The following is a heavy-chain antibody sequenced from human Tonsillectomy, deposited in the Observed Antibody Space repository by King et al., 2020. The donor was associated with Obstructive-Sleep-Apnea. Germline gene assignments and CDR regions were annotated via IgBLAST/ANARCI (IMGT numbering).Heavy chain of an antibody. D-gene: IGHD2-21*02. Sequence: VQLVESGGGVVQPGRSLRLSCAASGFTFGSYGMHGVRQAPGKGLEWVAFVSYDGSDKDYADSVKGRFTISRDNSKNTLYLQMNSLRPDDTAVYYCARDGAVVVTAILSFDFWGQGTLVTVSS. V-gene: IGHV3-30*04. CDR3: ARDGAVVVTAILSFDF. J-gene: IGHJ4*02. CDR2: VSYDGSDK. CDR1: GFTFGSYG.